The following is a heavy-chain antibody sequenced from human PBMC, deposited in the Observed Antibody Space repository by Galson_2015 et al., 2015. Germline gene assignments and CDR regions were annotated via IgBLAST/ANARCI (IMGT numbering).Heavy chain of an antibody. Sequence: SVKVSCKASGYTFSRYAIHWVRQAPGQRLEWMGWINAGNGNTKYSEEFQDRLTITRDTSASTAYMDLSSLQSEDTAVYYCARGSSSSSNWSDPWGQGTLVTVSS. J-gene: IGHJ5*02. V-gene: IGHV1-3*01. CDR3: ARGSSSSSNWSDP. D-gene: IGHD6-6*01. CDR2: INAGNGNT. CDR1: GYTFSRYA.